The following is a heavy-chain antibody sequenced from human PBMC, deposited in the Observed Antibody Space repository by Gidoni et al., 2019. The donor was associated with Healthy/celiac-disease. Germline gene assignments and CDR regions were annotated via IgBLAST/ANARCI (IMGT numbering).Heavy chain of an antibody. V-gene: IGHV3-48*03. CDR3: AREDYGSGNAYGMDV. J-gene: IGHJ6*02. CDR2: IRSSGSTI. Sequence: EVQLVESGGGLVQPGGSLSLSCAASGFTFSSYEMNWVRQAPGKGLEWVSYIRSSGSTIYYADSVKGRFTISRDNAKNSLYLQMNSLRAEDTAVYYCAREDYGSGNAYGMDVWGQGTTVTVSS. D-gene: IGHD3-10*01. CDR1: GFTFSSYE.